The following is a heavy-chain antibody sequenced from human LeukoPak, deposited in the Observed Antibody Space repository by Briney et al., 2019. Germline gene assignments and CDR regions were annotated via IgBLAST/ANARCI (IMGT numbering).Heavy chain of an antibody. Sequence: PGGSLRLSCAASGFIFRSYAMHWVRQAPGKGLEWVAFISYDAVYTFYAGSVRGRFTISRDNSKNTLHLQMNTLRPDDTAVYYCTRDLSEKYSIDYWGQGTLVTVSS. CDR3: TRDLSEKYSIDY. D-gene: IGHD2-21*01. CDR2: ISYDAVYT. J-gene: IGHJ4*02. CDR1: GFIFRSYA. V-gene: IGHV3-30-3*01.